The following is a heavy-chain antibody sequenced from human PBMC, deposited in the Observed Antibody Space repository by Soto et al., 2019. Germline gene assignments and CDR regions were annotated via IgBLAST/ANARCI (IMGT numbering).Heavy chain of an antibody. CDR3: ARGKAYFGLRFLDWLPPFDY. CDR2: INHSGST. J-gene: IGHJ4*02. D-gene: IGHD3-3*01. Sequence: PSETLSLTCAVYGGSFSGYYWSWIRQPPGKGLEWIGEINHSGSTNYNPSLKSRVTISVDTSKNQFSLKLSSVTAADTAVYYCARGKAYFGLRFLDWLPPFDYWGQGTLVTVSS. V-gene: IGHV4-34*01. CDR1: GGSFSGYY.